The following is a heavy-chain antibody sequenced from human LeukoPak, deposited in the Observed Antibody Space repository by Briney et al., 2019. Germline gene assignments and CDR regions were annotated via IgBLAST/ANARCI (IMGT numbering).Heavy chain of an antibody. CDR2: IYSGGST. J-gene: IGHJ6*02. D-gene: IGHD2-15*01. V-gene: IGHV3-66*02. Sequence: PGGPLRLSCAASGFTVSSNYMSWVRQAPGKGLEWVSVIYSGGSTYYADSVKGRFTISRDNSKNTLYLQMNSLRAEDTAVYYCARDVVVVVAATLSRNDYYYYGMDVWGQGTTVTVSS. CDR3: ARDVVVVVAATLSRNDYYYYGMDV. CDR1: GFTVSSNY.